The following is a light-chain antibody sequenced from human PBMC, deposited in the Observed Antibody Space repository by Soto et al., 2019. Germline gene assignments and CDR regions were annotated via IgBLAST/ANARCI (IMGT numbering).Light chain of an antibody. CDR2: DVS. Sequence: DIQMTQSPTTLSASVVDRVTITCRASQSISSLLAWYQQKPGKAPKVLIYDVSSLQSGVPSRFSGSGSGTEFTLTISSLQPDDFATYYCLQLNTYPWTLGQGTKVDIK. CDR1: QSISSL. J-gene: IGKJ1*01. CDR3: LQLNTYPWT. V-gene: IGKV1-5*01.